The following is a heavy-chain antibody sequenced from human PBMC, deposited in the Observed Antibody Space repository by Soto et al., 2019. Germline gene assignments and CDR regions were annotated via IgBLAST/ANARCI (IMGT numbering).Heavy chain of an antibody. CDR3: ARSNVGFGELLSDY. J-gene: IGHJ4*02. CDR2: IYYSGST. D-gene: IGHD3-10*01. V-gene: IGHV4-31*03. Sequence: QVQLQESGPGLVKPSQTLSLTCTVSGGSISSGGYYWSWIRQHPGKGLEWIGYIYYSGSTYYNPSLKSRVTISVDTSKNQFSLKLSSVTAADTAVYYCARSNVGFGELLSDYWGQGTLVTVSS. CDR1: GGSISSGGYY.